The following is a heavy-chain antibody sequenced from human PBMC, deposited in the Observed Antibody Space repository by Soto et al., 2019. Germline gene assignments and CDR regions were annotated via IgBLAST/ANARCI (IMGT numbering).Heavy chain of an antibody. CDR1: SAPVSSSTYT. D-gene: IGHD2-2*01. J-gene: IGHJ6*02. CDR2: IYYSGST. CDR3: ARLHGYCISSSCHGHYAMDV. V-gene: IGHV4-39*01. Sequence: QLQLQESGPGLVKPSETLSLTCTVSSAPVSSSTYTWGWIRQPPGKGLDWIGSIYYSGSTCYNPSLNSRVTVSVDTSKNQFSLKVTSVTAADTAVYYCARLHGYCISSSCHGHYAMDVWGQGTTVTVSS.